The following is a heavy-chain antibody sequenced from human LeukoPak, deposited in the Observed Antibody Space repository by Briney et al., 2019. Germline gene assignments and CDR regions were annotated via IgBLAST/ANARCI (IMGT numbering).Heavy chain of an antibody. V-gene: IGHV4-39*07. D-gene: IGHD3-10*01. CDR2: IYYSGRT. J-gene: IGHJ6*03. CDR1: GGSISSSSYY. Sequence: SETLSLTCTVSGGSISSSSYYWGWIRQPPGKGLEWIGSIYYSGRTHYNPSLKSRVTISVDTSKNQFSLKLRSVTAADTAVYYCARAVGSGSFQTYYYYMDVWGKGTTVTISS. CDR3: ARAVGSGSFQTYYYYMDV.